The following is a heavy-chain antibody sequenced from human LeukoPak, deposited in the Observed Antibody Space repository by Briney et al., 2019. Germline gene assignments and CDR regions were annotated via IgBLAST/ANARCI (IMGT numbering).Heavy chain of an antibody. Sequence: ASVRVSCTASGYTFTRFHIHWVRQAPGQGLEYMGWINPNSGDTNYAQKFQGRVTMTRDTSISTAYMELSSLRFDDTAVYYCTTSPGDPFDYWGQGTLVTVSS. CDR1: GYTFTRFH. CDR3: TTSPGDPFDY. V-gene: IGHV1-2*02. D-gene: IGHD3-16*01. J-gene: IGHJ4*02. CDR2: INPNSGDT.